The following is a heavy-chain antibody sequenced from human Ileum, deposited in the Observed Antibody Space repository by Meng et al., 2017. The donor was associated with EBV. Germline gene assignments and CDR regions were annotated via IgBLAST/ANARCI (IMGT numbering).Heavy chain of an antibody. J-gene: IGHJ4*02. CDR3: ASSDYYRSDY. CDR2: TSHSGST. D-gene: IGHD3-22*01. V-gene: IGHV4-4*02. Sequence: QVQLQGSGPGLAKPSETLSRTCAVSGGSISRSDWWSWVRQPPGKGLEWIGETSHSGSTNYSPSLKSRVTISLDKSKNQLSLKLNSVTAADTAVYYCASSDYYRSDYWGQGTLVTVSS. CDR1: GGSISRSDW.